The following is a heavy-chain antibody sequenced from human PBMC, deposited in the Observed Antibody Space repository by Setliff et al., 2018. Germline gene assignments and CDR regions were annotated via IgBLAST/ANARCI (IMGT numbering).Heavy chain of an antibody. V-gene: IGHV1-18*01. CDR2: ISAYNGNT. CDR1: GYTFTSYG. CDR3: ARDPFGNPVFDP. J-gene: IGHJ5*02. Sequence: ASVKVSCKASGYTFTSYGISWVRQAPGQGLEWMGWISAYNGNTNYVDSVKGRFSISRDNTKNSLYLQMNSLRAEDTAVYYCARDPFGNPVFDPWGQGTLVTVSS. D-gene: IGHD3-10*01.